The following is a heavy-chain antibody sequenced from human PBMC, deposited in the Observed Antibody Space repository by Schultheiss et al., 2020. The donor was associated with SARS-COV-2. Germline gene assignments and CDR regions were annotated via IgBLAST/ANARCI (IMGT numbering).Heavy chain of an antibody. J-gene: IGHJ4*02. Sequence: SETLSLTCTVSGGSISSGGYYWGWIRQHPGKGLEWIGYIYNSGSTNYNPSLKSRVTISLDTSKNQFSLKLSSVTAADTAVYYCARDRPATARPPVDYWGQGTLVTVSS. V-gene: IGHV4-61*08. CDR3: ARDRPATARPPVDY. CDR1: GGSISSGGYY. CDR2: IYNSGST. D-gene: IGHD2-2*01.